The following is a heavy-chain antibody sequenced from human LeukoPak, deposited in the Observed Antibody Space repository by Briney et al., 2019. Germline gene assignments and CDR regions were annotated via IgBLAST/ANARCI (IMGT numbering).Heavy chain of an antibody. V-gene: IGHV4-34*01. CDR1: GGSFSGYY. CDR2: INHSGST. J-gene: IGHJ4*02. Sequence: SETLSLTCAVYGGSFSGYYWSWIRQPPGKGLEWIGEINHSGSTNYNPSLKSRVTISVDTSKNQFSLKLSSVTAADTAVYYCAAATDIVVVPAATRALGYWGQGTLVTVSS. D-gene: IGHD2-2*01. CDR3: AAATDIVVVPAATRALGY.